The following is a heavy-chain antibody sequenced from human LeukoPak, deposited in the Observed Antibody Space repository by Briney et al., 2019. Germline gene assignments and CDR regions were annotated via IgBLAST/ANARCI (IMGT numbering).Heavy chain of an antibody. V-gene: IGHV4-34*01. D-gene: IGHD3-22*01. J-gene: IGHJ4*02. Sequence: KPSETLSLTCAVYGGSFSGYYWSWIRQPPGKGLEWIGEINHSGSTNYNPSLKSRVTISVDTSKNQFSLKLSSVTAADTAVYYCARGYTYYYDSSGPFDYWGQGTLVTVSS. CDR1: GGSFSGYY. CDR3: ARGYTYYYDSSGPFDY. CDR2: INHSGST.